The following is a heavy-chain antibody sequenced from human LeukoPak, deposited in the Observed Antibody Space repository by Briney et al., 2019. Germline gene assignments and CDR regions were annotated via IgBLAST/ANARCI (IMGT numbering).Heavy chain of an antibody. CDR2: TYSGGST. CDR3: ATSDWASSGWYYFDY. V-gene: IGHV3-53*01. J-gene: IGHJ4*02. Sequence: PGGPLRLSCAASGFTVSSNYMSWVRQAPGKGLEWVSVTYSGGSTYYADSVKGRFTISRDNSKNTLYLQMNSLRAEDTAAYYCATSDWASSGWYYFDYWGQGTLVTVSS. CDR1: GFTVSSNY. D-gene: IGHD6-19*01.